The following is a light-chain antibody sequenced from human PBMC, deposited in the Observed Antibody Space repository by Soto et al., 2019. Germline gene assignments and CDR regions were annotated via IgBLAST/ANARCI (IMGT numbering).Light chain of an antibody. J-gene: IGKJ2*01. Sequence: PVNLSVSLGERATLSCRASQSVNRNLAWYHQKPGQAPRLLIYDAFARATDIPPRISGSGSGTEFTLIISSLQSEDFAIYYCQQYNNWPLTFGQGTKLEIK. CDR2: DAF. V-gene: IGKV3-15*01. CDR1: QSVNRN. CDR3: QQYNNWPLT.